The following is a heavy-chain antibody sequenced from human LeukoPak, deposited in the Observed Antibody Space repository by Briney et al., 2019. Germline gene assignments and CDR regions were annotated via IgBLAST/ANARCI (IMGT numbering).Heavy chain of an antibody. CDR2: IYYTGNT. J-gene: IGHJ4*02. CDR1: GGSTSDYY. Sequence: SETLSLTCSVSGGSTSDYYWNWIRQPVGQGLEWLGRIYYTGNTAYNPSLERRLTMSLDTAKNQFSLKVTSVTAADTAVYYCARGGTLFTYFDSWGQGTLVTVSS. CDR3: ARGGTLFTYFDS. D-gene: IGHD3-10*02. V-gene: IGHV4-4*07.